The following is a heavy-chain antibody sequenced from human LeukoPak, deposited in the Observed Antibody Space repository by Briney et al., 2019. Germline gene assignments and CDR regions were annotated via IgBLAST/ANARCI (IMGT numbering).Heavy chain of an antibody. CDR1: GGSISSYY. CDR2: ISYTGGT. D-gene: IGHD4/OR15-4a*01. J-gene: IGHJ4*02. CDR3: ARDSIGLYADY. Sequence: PSETLSLTCTVSGGSISSYYWNWVRQPPGKGLEWIGYISYTGGTNYNPSLKSRVTISVDTSKNQFSLRLSSVTAADTAMYYCARDSIGLYADYWGQGTLVTVSS. V-gene: IGHV4-59*01.